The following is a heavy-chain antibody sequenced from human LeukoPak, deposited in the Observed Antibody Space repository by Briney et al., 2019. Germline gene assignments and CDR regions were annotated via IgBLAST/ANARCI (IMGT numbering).Heavy chain of an antibody. CDR1: GFTFSSYS. D-gene: IGHD2-8*01. J-gene: IGHJ6*03. V-gene: IGHV3-48*01. CDR2: ISSSSSTI. CDR3: AKDRCSNGVGCYYYYMDV. Sequence: GGSLRLSCAASGFTFSSYSMNWVRQAPGKGLEWVSYISSSSSTIYYADSVKGRFTISRDNAKNSLYLQMNSLRAEDTAVYYCAKDRCSNGVGCYYYYMDVWGKGTTVTISS.